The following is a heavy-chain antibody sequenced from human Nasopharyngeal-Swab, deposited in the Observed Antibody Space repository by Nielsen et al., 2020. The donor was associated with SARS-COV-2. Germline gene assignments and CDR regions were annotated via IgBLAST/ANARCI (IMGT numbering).Heavy chain of an antibody. V-gene: IGHV3-33*01. Sequence: GESLKISCAASGFTFSSYGMHWVRQAPGQGLEWVAVIWYDGSNKYYADSVKGRFTISRDNAKNSLYLQMNSLRAEDTAVYCCARDGGGCSSTSCYTWGQGTLVTVSS. CDR3: ARDGGGCSSTSCYT. CDR1: GFTFSSYG. D-gene: IGHD2-2*02. J-gene: IGHJ4*02. CDR2: IWYDGSNK.